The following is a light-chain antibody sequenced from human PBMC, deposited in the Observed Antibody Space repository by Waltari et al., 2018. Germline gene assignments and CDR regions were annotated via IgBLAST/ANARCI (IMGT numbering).Light chain of an antibody. CDR3: CSFATNSIVI. CDR2: EVN. CDR1: GSDVGRYNL. J-gene: IGLJ2*01. Sequence: QSALTQPASVSGSPGQSITIYCSGTGSDVGRYNLVSWYQQHPGKAPKLIIYEVNMRPSGVSDRFSGSKSGVTASLTISGLQAEDEAVYFCCSFATNSIVIFGGGTKLTVL. V-gene: IGLV2-23*02.